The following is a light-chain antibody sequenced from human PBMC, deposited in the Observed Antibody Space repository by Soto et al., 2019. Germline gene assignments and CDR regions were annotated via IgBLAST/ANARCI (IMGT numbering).Light chain of an antibody. J-gene: IGKJ2*01. CDR2: AAS. CDR3: QKYNSAPPGYT. V-gene: IGKV1-27*01. CDR1: QDISNY. Sequence: DTQMTQSPSSLSASVGDRVTITCRASQDISNYLAWFQQKPGKVPKLLIYAASTLQSGVPSRFSGSGSGTDFTLTISSLQPEDVATYYCQKYNSAPPGYTFGQGTKLEIK.